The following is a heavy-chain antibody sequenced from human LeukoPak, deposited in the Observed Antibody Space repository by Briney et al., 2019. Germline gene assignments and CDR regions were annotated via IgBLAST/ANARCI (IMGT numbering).Heavy chain of an antibody. J-gene: IGHJ4*02. CDR2: ISGTTGDT. CDR3: AKDQPEAYFDY. V-gene: IGHV3-23*01. D-gene: IGHD1-14*01. Sequence: PGGSLRLSCAASGFTFTNYAMSWVRQAPGRGLEWVSGISGTTGDTYYADSVKGRFTISRDNSKNTLNLQMNSLRAEDAALYYCAKDQPEAYFDYWGQGTLVTVS. CDR1: GFTFTNYA.